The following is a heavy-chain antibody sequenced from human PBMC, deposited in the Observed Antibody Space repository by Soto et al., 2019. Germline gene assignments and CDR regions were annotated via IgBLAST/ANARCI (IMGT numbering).Heavy chain of an antibody. Sequence: QVQLQESGPGLVKPSQTLSLTCTVSGGSISSGNYYWSWIRQHPGKGLEWIVYIYYSGSTYYNPSLKSRVTISVDMSKNQFSLKLSSVTAADTAVYYCARGPIRGYSGYDLGGSTDYWGQGTLVTVSS. CDR2: IYYSGST. V-gene: IGHV4-31*03. CDR3: ARGPIRGYSGYDLGGSTDY. J-gene: IGHJ4*02. D-gene: IGHD5-12*01. CDR1: GGSISSGNYY.